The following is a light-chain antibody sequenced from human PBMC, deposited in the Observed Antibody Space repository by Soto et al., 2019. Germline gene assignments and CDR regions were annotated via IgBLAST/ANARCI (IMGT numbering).Light chain of an antibody. V-gene: IGLV1-40*01. CDR2: GNN. CDR1: SSNIGAGYD. J-gene: IGLJ1*01. Sequence: QSVLTQPPSVSGAPGQRVTISCTGSSSNIGAGYDVHWYQHRPGTAPSLLNFGNNRRPSGVSVPDRFSGSTSGTTASLAITGLQAEDEGDYYCQSDDSYLDARYVFGTGTKLTVL. CDR3: QSDDSYLDARYV.